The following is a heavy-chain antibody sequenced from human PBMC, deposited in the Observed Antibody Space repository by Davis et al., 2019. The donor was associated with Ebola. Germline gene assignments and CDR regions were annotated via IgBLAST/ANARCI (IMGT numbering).Heavy chain of an antibody. Sequence: MPSETLSLTCTVSGGSISSSTYYWGWLRQPPGKGLEWIGSIYHSGSTNYNPSLKRRVTIPVDKSKNQFPLKLSSVTAADTAVYYCARGAKQWLATMDVWGQGTTVTVSS. CDR3: ARGAKQWLATMDV. V-gene: IGHV4-39*06. D-gene: IGHD6-19*01. J-gene: IGHJ6*02. CDR2: IYHSGST. CDR1: GGSISSSTYY.